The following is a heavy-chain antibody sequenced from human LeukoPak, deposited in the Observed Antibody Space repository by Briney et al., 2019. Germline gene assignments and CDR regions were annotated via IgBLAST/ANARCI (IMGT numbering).Heavy chain of an antibody. V-gene: IGHV1-2*02. CDR1: GYTFTGYY. D-gene: IGHD6-13*01. CDR2: INPNSGGT. Sequence: ASVKVSCKASGYTFTGYYMHWVRQAPGQGLEWMGWINPNSGGTNYVQKFQGRVTMTRDTSISTAYMELSRLRSDDTAVYYCASAAAAGTIPDYWGQGTLVTVSS. CDR3: ASAAAAGTIPDY. J-gene: IGHJ4*02.